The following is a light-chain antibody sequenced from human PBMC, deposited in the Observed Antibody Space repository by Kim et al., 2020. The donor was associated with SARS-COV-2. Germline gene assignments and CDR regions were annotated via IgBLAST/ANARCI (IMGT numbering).Light chain of an antibody. CDR3: QSFDTSLSGV. V-gene: IGLV1-40*01. CDR1: SSNIGAGYD. J-gene: IGLJ2*01. CDR2: GNN. Sequence: QSVLTQPPSVSGAPGQRVTLSCTGSSSNIGAGYDVHWYQHLPGTAPRLLIYGNNNRPSGVPDRFSGSKSGTSASLAITGLQPEDEADYYCQSFDTSLSGVFGGGTKVTVL.